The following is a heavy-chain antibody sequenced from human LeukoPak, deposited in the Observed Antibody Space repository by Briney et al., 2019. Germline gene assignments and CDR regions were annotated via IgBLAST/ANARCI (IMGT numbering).Heavy chain of an antibody. CDR1: GFTFSSYG. Sequence: XGSLRLSCAASGFTFSSYGMHWVRQAPGKGLEGVAVISYDGSNKYYAESVKGRLTIYRDNSKNTLYLQMNSLRAEDTAVYYCARAGYYGSGSSFDYWGQGTLVTVSS. CDR3: ARAGYYGSGSSFDY. J-gene: IGHJ4*02. CDR2: ISYDGSNK. D-gene: IGHD3-10*01. V-gene: IGHV3-30*03.